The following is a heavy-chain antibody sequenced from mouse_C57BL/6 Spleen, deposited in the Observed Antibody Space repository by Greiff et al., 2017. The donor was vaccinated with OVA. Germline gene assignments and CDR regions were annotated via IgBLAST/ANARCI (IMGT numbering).Heavy chain of an antibody. CDR1: GYTFTGYW. D-gene: IGHD2-12*01. Sequence: QVQLKESGAELMKPGASVKLSCKATGYTFTGYWIEWVKQRPGHGLEWIEEILPGSGSTNYNEKFKGKATFTADTSSNTAYMQLSSLTTEDSAIYYCARWYYSRFAYWGQGTLVTVSA. V-gene: IGHV1-9*01. CDR2: ILPGSGST. J-gene: IGHJ3*01. CDR3: ARWYYSRFAY.